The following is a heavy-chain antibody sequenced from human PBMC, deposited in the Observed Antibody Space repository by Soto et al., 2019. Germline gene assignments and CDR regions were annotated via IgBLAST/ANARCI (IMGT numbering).Heavy chain of an antibody. CDR2: VGTKSNSYAT. CDR1: GFAFSGSA. Sequence: GVLKISCAASGFAFSGSAIHWVRQASGKGLEWVGRVGTKSNSYATQYSESVKGRFTISRDDSKSTAYLQLNSLKAEDTARYFCTRVCSGGTCYFDPWGQGTPVTVSS. D-gene: IGHD2-15*01. V-gene: IGHV3-73*01. CDR3: TRVCSGGTCYFDP. J-gene: IGHJ5*02.